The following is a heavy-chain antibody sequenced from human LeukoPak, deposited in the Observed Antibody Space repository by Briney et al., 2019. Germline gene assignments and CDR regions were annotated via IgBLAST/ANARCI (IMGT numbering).Heavy chain of an antibody. CDR3: ARGPPESSSSDS. CDR1: GYTFSNYD. Sequence: ASVKVSCKASGYTFSNYDINWVRQATGQGLEWMGWMSPNNGKTGYAQNFQGRVTMTRDTSISTAYMELRRLRIEDTAVYYCARGPPESSSSDSRGQGTLVTVSS. V-gene: IGHV1-8*01. CDR2: MSPNNGKT. D-gene: IGHD6-13*01. J-gene: IGHJ4*02.